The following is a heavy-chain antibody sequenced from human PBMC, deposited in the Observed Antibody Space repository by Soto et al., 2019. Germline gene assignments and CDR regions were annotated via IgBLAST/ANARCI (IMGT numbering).Heavy chain of an antibody. D-gene: IGHD5-18*01. CDR3: ASERDTASHQPYYSYGMDV. CDR1: GGSISSSSYY. Sequence: SETLSLTCTVSGGSISSSSYYWGWIRQPPGKGLEWIGSIYYSGSTYYNPSLKSRVTISGDTSKNQFSLKLSSVTAADTAVYYSASERDTASHQPYYSYGMDVWGQGTTVTVSS. CDR2: IYYSGST. J-gene: IGHJ6*02. V-gene: IGHV4-39*01.